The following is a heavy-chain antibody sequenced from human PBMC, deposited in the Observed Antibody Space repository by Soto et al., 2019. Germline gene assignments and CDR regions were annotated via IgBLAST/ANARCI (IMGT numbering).Heavy chain of an antibody. D-gene: IGHD2-2*01. Sequence: ASVKVSCEASGYTFTGYFIHWVRQAPGEGLEWVGYINPNSGVTKYAPRFLGRVTITRDTSIRTAYMDLNNLRSDDTAVYFCARGGGTILAPLPWGAGTLVTVSS. V-gene: IGHV1-2*02. CDR2: INPNSGVT. J-gene: IGHJ5*02. CDR3: ARGGGTILAPLP. CDR1: GYTFTGYF.